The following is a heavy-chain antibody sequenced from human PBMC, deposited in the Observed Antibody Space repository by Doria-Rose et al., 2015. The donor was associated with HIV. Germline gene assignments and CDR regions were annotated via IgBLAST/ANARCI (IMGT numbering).Heavy chain of an antibody. CDR3: ARIKSSRWYHKYYFDF. CDR1: GVSLSSPGMG. CDR2: IFSDDER. D-gene: IGHD6-13*01. Sequence: SGPVLVKPTETLTLTCTVSGVSLSSPGMGVSWIRQPPGKALEWLAYIFSDDERSYKPSLKSRLTISRGTSKSQVVLTMTDMDPVDTATYYCARIKSSRWYHKYYFDFWGQGTLVIVSA. J-gene: IGHJ4*02. V-gene: IGHV2-26*01.